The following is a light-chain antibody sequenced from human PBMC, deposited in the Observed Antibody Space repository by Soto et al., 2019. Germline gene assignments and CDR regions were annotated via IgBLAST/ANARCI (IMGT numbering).Light chain of an antibody. J-gene: IGKJ4*01. CDR2: WAS. V-gene: IGKV4-1*01. CDR3: QQYYTAPLT. Sequence: DIVMTQSPDSLAVSLGERATINCKSSQSVIYSSNNKNYLAWYQQKSGQPPKLLIYWASTRESGVPDRFSGSGSGADFTLTISSLQAEDVAVYYCQQYYTAPLTFGGGTKVEIK. CDR1: QSVIYSSNNKNY.